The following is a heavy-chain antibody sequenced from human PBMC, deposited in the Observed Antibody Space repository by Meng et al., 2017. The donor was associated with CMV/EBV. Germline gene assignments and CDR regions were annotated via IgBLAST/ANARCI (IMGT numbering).Heavy chain of an antibody. Sequence: SGPTLVKPTQTLTLACTFSGFLLNTSGVSVGWIRQPPGKALEWLALLDWKDDKRYSPSLQTRPTVTKDTSTNEVVLTMTNMDAVDTGTYFCAHAYDDFWSGYYLGAFDIWGQGTLVTVSS. J-gene: IGHJ3*02. D-gene: IGHD3-3*01. CDR2: LDWKDDK. CDR1: GFLLNTSGVS. V-gene: IGHV2-5*01. CDR3: AHAYDDFWSGYYLGAFDI.